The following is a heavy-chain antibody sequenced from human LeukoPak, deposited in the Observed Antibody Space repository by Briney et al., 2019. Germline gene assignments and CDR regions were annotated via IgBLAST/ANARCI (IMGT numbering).Heavy chain of an antibody. D-gene: IGHD3-10*01. CDR1: GGSFSGYY. CDR3: ARAYITMVRGVMRY. J-gene: IGHJ4*02. CDR2: ISSSGSTI. Sequence: LSLTCAVYGGSFSGYYWSWIRQPPGKGLEWVSYISSSGSTIYYADSVKGRFTISRDNAKNSLYLQMNSLRAEDTAVYYCARAYITMVRGVMRYWGQGTLVTVSS. V-gene: IGHV3-11*01.